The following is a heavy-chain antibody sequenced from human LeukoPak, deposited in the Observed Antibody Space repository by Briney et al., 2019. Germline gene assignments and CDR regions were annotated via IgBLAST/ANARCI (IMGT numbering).Heavy chain of an antibody. CDR3: ARDRPTADNAFDI. D-gene: IGHD4-17*01. CDR1: GFTFSDYY. V-gene: IGHV3-11*01. Sequence: GGSLRLPCAASGFTFSDYYMSWIRQAPGKGLEWVSYISSSGSTIYYADSVKGRFTISRDNAKNSLYLQMNSLRAEDTAVYYCARDRPTADNAFDIWGQGTMVTVSS. CDR2: ISSSGSTI. J-gene: IGHJ3*02.